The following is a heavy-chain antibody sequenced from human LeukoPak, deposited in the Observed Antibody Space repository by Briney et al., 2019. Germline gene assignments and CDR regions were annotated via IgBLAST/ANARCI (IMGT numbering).Heavy chain of an antibody. CDR2: IKQDGSEK. CDR3: AKDGSSSWRFDY. J-gene: IGHJ4*02. CDR1: GFTFSSYW. Sequence: PGGSLRLSCAASGFTFSSYWMSWVRQAPGKGLEWVANIKQDGSEKYYVDSVKGRFTISRDNSKDTVYLQMNSLRADDTAVYYCAKDGSSSWRFDYWGQGTLVTVSS. V-gene: IGHV3-7*03. D-gene: IGHD6-13*01.